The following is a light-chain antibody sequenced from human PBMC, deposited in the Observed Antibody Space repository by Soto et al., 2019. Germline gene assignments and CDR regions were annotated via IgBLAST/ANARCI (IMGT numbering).Light chain of an antibody. J-gene: IGKJ1*01. CDR2: GAF. Sequence: IVMTQSPATLSMSLGDRATLSCRASQSVATNMAWYQQKPGQAPRLLIYGAFIRAAGVPARFSGSGSGTEFTIKINGMQSEYVEIFYCHQYNVGLRKFCRGPKVDMK. V-gene: IGKV3-15*01. CDR1: QSVATN. CDR3: HQYNVGLRK.